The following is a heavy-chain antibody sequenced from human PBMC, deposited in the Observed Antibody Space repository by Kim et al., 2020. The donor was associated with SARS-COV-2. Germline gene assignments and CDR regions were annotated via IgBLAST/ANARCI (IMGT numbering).Heavy chain of an antibody. CDR2: ISGSGGST. CDR3: AKDPTYYYDSSGYLSY. Sequence: GGSLRLSCAASGFTFSSYAMSWVRQAPGKGLEWVSAISGSGGSTYYADSVKGRFTISRDNSKNTLYLQMNSLRAEDTAVYYCAKDPTYYYDSSGYLSYWGQGTLVTVSS. CDR1: GFTFSSYA. V-gene: IGHV3-23*01. J-gene: IGHJ4*02. D-gene: IGHD3-22*01.